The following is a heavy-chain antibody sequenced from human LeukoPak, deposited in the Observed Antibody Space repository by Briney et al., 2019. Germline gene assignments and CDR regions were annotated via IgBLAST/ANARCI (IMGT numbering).Heavy chain of an antibody. D-gene: IGHD3-16*02. CDR2: ISGSGGST. J-gene: IGHJ3*02. CDR1: GFTFSSYA. V-gene: IGHV3-23*01. CDR3: ARLSSFAFDI. Sequence: GGSLRLSCAASGFTFSSYAMSWVRQAPGKGLEWVSGISGSGGSTNYADSVKGRFTISRDNSKNTLYLQMNSLRAEDTAVYYCARLSSFAFDIWGQGTMVTVSS.